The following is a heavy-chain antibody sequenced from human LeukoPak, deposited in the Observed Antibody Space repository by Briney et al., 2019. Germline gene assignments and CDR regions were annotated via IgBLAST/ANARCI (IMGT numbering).Heavy chain of an antibody. CDR3: ARSYCSSTSCSPKYYYYYGMDV. D-gene: IGHD2-2*01. Sequence: GGSLRLSCAASGFTFSSYAMSWVRQAPGKGLEWVSAISGSGGSTYYADSVKGRFTISRDNSKNTLYLQMNSLRAEDTAVYYCARSYCSSTSCSPKYYYYYGMDVWGQGTTVTVSS. CDR2: ISGSGGST. J-gene: IGHJ6*02. V-gene: IGHV3-23*01. CDR1: GFTFSSYA.